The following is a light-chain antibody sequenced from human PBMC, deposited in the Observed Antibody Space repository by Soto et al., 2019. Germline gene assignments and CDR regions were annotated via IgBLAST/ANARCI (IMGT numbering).Light chain of an antibody. CDR2: EES. CDR1: HDISTF. CDR3: QQLYTLPFT. V-gene: IGKV1-9*01. J-gene: IGKJ5*01. Sequence: DIQLTQSPSLLSASIGDRVTITCRASHDISTFLAWYQQKPGKAPKLLIYEESTLQSGVPSRFSGSGSGTEFTLTISGLLPEDFAAYHCQQLYTLPFTFGQGTRL.